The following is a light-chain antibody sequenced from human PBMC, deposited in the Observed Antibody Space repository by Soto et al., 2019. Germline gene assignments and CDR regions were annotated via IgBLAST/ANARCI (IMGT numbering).Light chain of an antibody. CDR3: SSYTSSSTLYV. J-gene: IGLJ1*01. Sequence: QFALTQPASVSGSPGQSITISCTGTSCDVGGYNYVSWYQQHPGKAPKLMIYEVSNRPSGVSNRFSGSKSGNTASLTISGLQAEDEADYYCSSYTSSSTLYVFGTGTKLTVL. CDR2: EVS. CDR1: SCDVGGYNY. V-gene: IGLV2-14*01.